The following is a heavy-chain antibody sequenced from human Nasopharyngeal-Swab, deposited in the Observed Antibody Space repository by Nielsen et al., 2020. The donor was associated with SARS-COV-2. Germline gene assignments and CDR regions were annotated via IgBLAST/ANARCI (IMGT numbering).Heavy chain of an antibody. V-gene: IGHV3-33*06. Sequence: GGSLRLSCAASGFTFSSYGMHWVRQAPGKGLEWVAVIWYDGSNKYYADSVKGRFTISRDNSKNTLYLQMNSLRAEDTAVYYCAKVWFGELGLYYFDYWGQGTLVTVSS. CDR2: IWYDGSNK. J-gene: IGHJ4*02. D-gene: IGHD3-10*01. CDR3: AKVWFGELGLYYFDY. CDR1: GFTFSSYG.